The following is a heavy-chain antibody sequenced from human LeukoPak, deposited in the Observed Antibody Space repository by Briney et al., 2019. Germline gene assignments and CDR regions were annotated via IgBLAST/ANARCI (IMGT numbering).Heavy chain of an antibody. CDR2: ISGSAEIT. Sequence: GGSLRLSCTASGFSFGSYAMTWVRQAPGKGLEWVSSISGSAEITDYADSVKGRFAVSRDNSKSTLYLQLNSLRAEDTAKYYCAKLGDYFGSGRLSFFDYWGHGTLVTVSS. V-gene: IGHV3-23*01. CDR1: GFSFGSYA. CDR3: AKLGDYFGSGRLSFFDY. D-gene: IGHD3-10*01. J-gene: IGHJ4*01.